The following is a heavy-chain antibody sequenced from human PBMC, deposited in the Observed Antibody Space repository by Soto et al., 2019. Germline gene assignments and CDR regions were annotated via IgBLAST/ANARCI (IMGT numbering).Heavy chain of an antibody. D-gene: IGHD6-19*01. CDR3: AKGGRQWLVTSDFNY. V-gene: IGHV3-30*18. J-gene: IGHJ4*02. CDR2: VSHDGRNT. CDR1: GFTFSSSG. Sequence: PGGSLRLSCAASGFTFSSSGMHWVRQAPGKGLEWVAVVSHDGRNTHYADSVKGRFTISRDSSKNTVSLEMTSLRAEDTAVYYCAKGGRQWLVTSDFNYWGQGALVTAPQ.